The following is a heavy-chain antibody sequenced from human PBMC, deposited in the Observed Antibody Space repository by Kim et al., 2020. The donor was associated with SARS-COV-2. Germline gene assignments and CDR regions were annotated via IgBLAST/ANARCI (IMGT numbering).Heavy chain of an antibody. CDR2: IKQDGSEK. Sequence: GGSLRLSCAASGFTFSSYWMSWVRQAPGKGLEWVANIKQDGSEKYYVDSVKGRFTISRDNAKNSLYLQMNSLRAEDTAVYYCARAIFYYGSYNWFDPWGQGTLVTVSS. CDR3: ARAIFYYGSYNWFDP. J-gene: IGHJ5*02. V-gene: IGHV3-7*01. D-gene: IGHD3-10*01. CDR1: GFTFSSYW.